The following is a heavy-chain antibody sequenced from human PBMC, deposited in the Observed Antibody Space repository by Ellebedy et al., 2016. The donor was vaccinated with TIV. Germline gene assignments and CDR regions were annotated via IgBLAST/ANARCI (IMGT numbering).Heavy chain of an antibody. J-gene: IGHJ5*02. Sequence: GESLKISCAASGFTLSSYAMSWVRQAPGKGLEWVSAIGTSGRSTYYADSVKGRFTISRDNSKNTLYLQMNSLRAEDTAVYYCAKDFGRWSSGFDPWGQGTLVTVSS. CDR1: GFTLSSYA. CDR3: AKDFGRWSSGFDP. V-gene: IGHV3-23*01. CDR2: IGTSGRST. D-gene: IGHD5-24*01.